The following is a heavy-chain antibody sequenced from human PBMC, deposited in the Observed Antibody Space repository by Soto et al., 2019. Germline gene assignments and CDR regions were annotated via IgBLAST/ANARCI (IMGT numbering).Heavy chain of an antibody. Sequence: GGALRVSCANTGFTFSNYWVSWVRQAPGKGLEWVANINQDGSEKYYVDSVKGRFTISRDNAKNSLSLQMNSLRAEDTAVYYCATWGYSYCYHYYYGMDVWGQGTTVSVSS. V-gene: IGHV3-7*03. D-gene: IGHD5-18*01. J-gene: IGHJ6*02. CDR1: GFTFSNYW. CDR2: INQDGSEK. CDR3: ATWGYSYCYHYYYGMDV.